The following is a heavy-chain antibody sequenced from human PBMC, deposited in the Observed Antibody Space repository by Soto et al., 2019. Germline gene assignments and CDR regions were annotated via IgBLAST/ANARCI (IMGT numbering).Heavy chain of an antibody. CDR2: TSAYNGNI. D-gene: IGHD6-19*01. CDR1: GYTFASYG. V-gene: IGHV1-18*01. Sequence: ASVKVSCKASGYTFASYGISWVRQAPEQGLEWMGWTSAYNGNINYAQMLQGRLTVTTDTSTSTAYMELRSLRPDDTAVYYCARDEGSGWNYFDYWGQGTLVTVSS. CDR3: ARDEGSGWNYFDY. J-gene: IGHJ4*02.